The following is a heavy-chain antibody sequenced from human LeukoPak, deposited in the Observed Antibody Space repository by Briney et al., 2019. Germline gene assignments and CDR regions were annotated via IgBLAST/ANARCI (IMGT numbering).Heavy chain of an antibody. Sequence: GGSLRLSCAASGFTFSSYSMNWVRQAPGKGLEWVSSISSSSSYIYYADSVKGRFIISRDNAKNSLYLQMNSLRAEDTAVYYCARGLGYFDWLSVDYWGQGTLVSVSS. CDR3: ARGLGYFDWLSVDY. D-gene: IGHD3-9*01. J-gene: IGHJ4*02. V-gene: IGHV3-21*01. CDR2: ISSSSSYI. CDR1: GFTFSSYS.